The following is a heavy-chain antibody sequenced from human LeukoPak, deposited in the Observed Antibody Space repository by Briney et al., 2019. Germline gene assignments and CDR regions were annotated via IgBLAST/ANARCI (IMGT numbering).Heavy chain of an antibody. CDR3: ARGDYGDYAGPFDY. CDR2: ISSSSYI. V-gene: IGHV3-21*01. Sequence: GGSLRLSCAASGITFSSYSMNWVRQARGKGLEWVSSISSSSYIYYADSVKGRFTISRDNAKNSLYLQMNGLRAEDTAVYYCARGDYGDYAGPFDYWGQGTLVTVSS. CDR1: GITFSSYS. D-gene: IGHD4-17*01. J-gene: IGHJ4*02.